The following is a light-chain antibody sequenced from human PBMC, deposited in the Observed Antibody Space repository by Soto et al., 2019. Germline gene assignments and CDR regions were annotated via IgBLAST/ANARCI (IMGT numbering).Light chain of an antibody. CDR2: AAS. Sequence: DIYMAQSPSSLSASVGDRVTITCRASESLGTYLNWYQHKPGKAPKLLIYAASSLQSGVPSRFSGSGSGTDFTLTITSLQPEDVATYHCQKYNSAPLTLGQGTRLEIK. J-gene: IGKJ5*01. CDR1: ESLGTY. CDR3: QKYNSAPLT. V-gene: IGKV1-39*01.